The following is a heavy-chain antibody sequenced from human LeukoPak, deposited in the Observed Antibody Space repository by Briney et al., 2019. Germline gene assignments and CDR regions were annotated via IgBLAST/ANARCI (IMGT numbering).Heavy chain of an antibody. Sequence: PGRSLRLSCAASGFTVSSSYMSWVRQAPGKGLEWVSIIYSGSSTYYADSVKGRFTISRDNSKNTLSLQMNSLRAEDTAIYYCARGAVTTTFEYWGQGTLVTVSS. CDR3: ARGAVTTTFEY. CDR2: IYSGSST. V-gene: IGHV3-53*01. J-gene: IGHJ4*02. D-gene: IGHD4-17*01. CDR1: GFTVSSSY.